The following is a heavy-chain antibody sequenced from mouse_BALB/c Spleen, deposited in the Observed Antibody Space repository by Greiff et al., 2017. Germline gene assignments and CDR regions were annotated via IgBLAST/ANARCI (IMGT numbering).Heavy chain of an antibody. Sequence: VQLVESGPGLVQPSQSLSITCTASGFSLTSYGVHWVRQSPGKGLEWLGVIRSGGSTDYNAAFISRLSISKDNSKCQVFFKMNSLQANDTAIYYYDRNSDYDSYGMDYWGQGTSVTVSA. J-gene: IGHJ4*01. V-gene: IGHV2-2*02. CDR2: IRSGGST. CDR3: DRNSDYDSYGMDY. D-gene: IGHD2-4*01. CDR1: GFSLTSYG.